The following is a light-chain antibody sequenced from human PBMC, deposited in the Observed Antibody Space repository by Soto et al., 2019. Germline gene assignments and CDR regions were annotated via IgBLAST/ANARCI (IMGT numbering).Light chain of an antibody. J-gene: IGKJ5*01. CDR3: QQYGGSSGNT. CDR1: QSVSSSY. CDR2: GAS. V-gene: IGKV3-20*01. Sequence: IVLTQSPGTLSLSPGERATLSCRASQSVSSSYLAWYQQKPGQAPRLLIYGASSRATGIPDRFSGSGSGTDFTLTISRLEPEDFAVYYCQQYGGSSGNTFGQGTRLEIK.